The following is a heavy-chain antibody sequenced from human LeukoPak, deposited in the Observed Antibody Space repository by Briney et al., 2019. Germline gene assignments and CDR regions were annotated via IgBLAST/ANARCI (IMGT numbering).Heavy chain of an antibody. J-gene: IGHJ4*02. V-gene: IGHV4-59*08. Sequence: SSETLSLTCTVSGGSISSYYWSWIRQPPGKGLEWIGYIYYSGSTNYNPSLKSRVTISVDTSKNQLSLKLSSVTAADTAVYYCARVGPKLWFGEFGSDYWGQGTLVTVSS. CDR2: IYYSGST. CDR3: ARVGPKLWFGEFGSDY. D-gene: IGHD3-10*01. CDR1: GGSISSYY.